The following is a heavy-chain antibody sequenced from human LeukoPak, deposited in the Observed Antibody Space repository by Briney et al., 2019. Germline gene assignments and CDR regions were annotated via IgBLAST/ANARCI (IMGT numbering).Heavy chain of an antibody. D-gene: IGHD3-22*01. V-gene: IGHV3-23*01. CDR1: GFTFSNYV. Sequence: GGSLRLSCAASGFTFSNYVMSWVRQAPGKGLEWVSGISGSGNYPYYADSVKGRFTISRDNSKNTLYLQMNSLRAEDTVVYYCAKESAEYYYDSSGYPTDWGQGTLVTVSS. J-gene: IGHJ4*02. CDR3: AKESAEYYYDSSGYPTD. CDR2: ISGSGNYP.